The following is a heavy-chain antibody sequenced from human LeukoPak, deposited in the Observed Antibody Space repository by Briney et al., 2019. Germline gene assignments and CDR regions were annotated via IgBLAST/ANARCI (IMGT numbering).Heavy chain of an antibody. CDR3: ARAGDSSGYYPYYYYYYMDV. J-gene: IGHJ6*03. Sequence: GESLKISCKGSGYSFTSYWIGWVRQMPGKGLEWRGIIYPVDLDTRYSPSFQGQVTISADKSISTAYLQWSSLKASDTAMYYCARAGDSSGYYPYYYYYYMDVWGKGTTVTVSS. CDR1: GYSFTSYW. V-gene: IGHV5-51*01. CDR2: IYPVDLDT. D-gene: IGHD3-22*01.